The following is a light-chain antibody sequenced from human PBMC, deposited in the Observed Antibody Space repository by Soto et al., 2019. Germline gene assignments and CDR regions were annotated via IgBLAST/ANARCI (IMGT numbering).Light chain of an antibody. J-gene: IGKJ1*01. V-gene: IGKV1-12*01. CDR3: QQVNSIPRT. CDR2: GAS. CDR1: QSVGTW. Sequence: DIQMTQSPSTLSASVGGRVTITCRASQSVGTWVAWYQQKPGKAPKLLIYGASALQSGVPSRFSGRGSGTDFTLTISSLQPEDYGTYYCQQVNSIPRTFGQGTKVDIK.